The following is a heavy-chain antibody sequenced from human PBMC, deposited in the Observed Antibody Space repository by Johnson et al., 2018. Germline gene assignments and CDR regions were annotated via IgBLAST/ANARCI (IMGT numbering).Heavy chain of an antibody. CDR3: TGVYIIDY. Sequence: VQLVQSGGGLVQPGGSLKLSCAASGFPFSGSAMHWVRQAPGKGLEWVGRISSKDDSYATAYAASVKGRFSISRDDSKNTAYLQMNSMKSEDTAVYYFTGVYIIDYWGQGTLVTVSS. J-gene: IGHJ4*02. D-gene: IGHD6-6*01. V-gene: IGHV3-73*01. CDR2: ISSKDDSYAT. CDR1: GFPFSGSA.